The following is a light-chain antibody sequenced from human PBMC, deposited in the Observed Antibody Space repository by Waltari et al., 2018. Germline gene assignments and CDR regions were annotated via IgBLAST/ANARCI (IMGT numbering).Light chain of an antibody. V-gene: IGKV3-11*01. CDR3: HQRANWPGT. Sequence: ETVLTQAPAPLSLSPGERATLSCRASQGISSYLAWYQQKPGQAPRLLIYDASNRATGVPARFSGSGSGTDFTLTISSLEPEDFAVYYCHQRANWPGTFGQGTKVEIK. CDR1: QGISSY. J-gene: IGKJ1*01. CDR2: DAS.